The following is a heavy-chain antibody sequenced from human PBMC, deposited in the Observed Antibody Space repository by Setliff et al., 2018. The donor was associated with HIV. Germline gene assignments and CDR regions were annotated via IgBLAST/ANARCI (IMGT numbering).Heavy chain of an antibody. CDR2: INHIGGN. J-gene: IGHJ5*02. CDR3: ARVYYNLWSSYFWEHVQLDP. D-gene: IGHD3-3*01. Sequence: PSETLSLTCAVYGGSFSGHYWSWIRQPPGKGLEWIGEINHIGGNMNHNPSLKSRVTISVDTSKKQFSLKLDSVTAADTAVYYCARVYYNLWSSYFWEHVQLDPWGQGTRVTVSS. V-gene: IGHV4-34*01. CDR1: GGSFSGHY.